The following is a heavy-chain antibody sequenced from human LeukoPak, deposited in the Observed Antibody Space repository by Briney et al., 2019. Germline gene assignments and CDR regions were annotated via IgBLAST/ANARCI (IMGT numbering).Heavy chain of an antibody. CDR1: GYTFTSYY. CDR3: ARDRVLRFLEWGGEKYFDY. J-gene: IGHJ4*02. V-gene: IGHV1-46*01. D-gene: IGHD3-3*01. CDR2: INPSGGST. Sequence: GASVKVSCKASGYTFTSYYMHWVRQAPGQGLEWMGIINPSGGSTSYAQKFQGRVTMTRDTSTSTVYMELSSLRSEDTAVYYCARDRVLRFLEWGGEKYFDYWGQGTLVTVSS.